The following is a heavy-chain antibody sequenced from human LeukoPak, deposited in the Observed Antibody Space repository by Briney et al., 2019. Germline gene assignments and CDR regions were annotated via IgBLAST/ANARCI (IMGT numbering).Heavy chain of an antibody. CDR2: ISGTGATT. CDR3: ARTMGVILDAFDI. D-gene: IGHD3-16*02. CDR1: GVTFSNYG. J-gene: IGHJ3*02. V-gene: IGHV3-23*01. Sequence: PGGTLRLSCAASGVTFSNYGMSWVRQGPGKGVERVSVISGTGATTYSPASLNGPFTISTDNSNTTLYLQMNRLRAEDTAVYYCARTMGVILDAFDIWGQGTMVTVSS.